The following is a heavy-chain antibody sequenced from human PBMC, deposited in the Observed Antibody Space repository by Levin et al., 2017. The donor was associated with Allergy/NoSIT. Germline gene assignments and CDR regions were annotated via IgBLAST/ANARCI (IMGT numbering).Heavy chain of an antibody. V-gene: IGHV4-34*01. J-gene: IGHJ3*01. D-gene: IGHD4-17*01. CDR1: GGSFSGYY. Sequence: SETLSLTCAVSGGSFSGYYWTWIRQPPGKGLEWIGESTHSGSTNYNPSLKSRVTISVDTSKNQLSLKLSSVTAADTAVYYCAGIPRMTTVTTTPTGDAFDLWGQGTMVTVSS. CDR2: STHSGST. CDR3: AGIPRMTTVTTTPTGDAFDL.